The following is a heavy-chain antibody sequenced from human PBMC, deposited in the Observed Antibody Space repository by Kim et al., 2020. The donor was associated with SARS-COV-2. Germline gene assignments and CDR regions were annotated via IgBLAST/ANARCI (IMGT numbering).Heavy chain of an antibody. V-gene: IGHV4-59*08. J-gene: IGHJ4*02. CDR1: GGSISSYY. D-gene: IGHD3-10*01. CDR3: ARHLRASTGSFDY. Sequence: SETLSLTCTVSGGSISSYYWSWIRQPPGKGLEWIAYIYYSGSTNYNPSLKSRVTISVDRSKNQFSLKLSSVTAADTAVYYCARHLRASTGSFDYWGQGTLVTVSS. CDR2: IYYSGST.